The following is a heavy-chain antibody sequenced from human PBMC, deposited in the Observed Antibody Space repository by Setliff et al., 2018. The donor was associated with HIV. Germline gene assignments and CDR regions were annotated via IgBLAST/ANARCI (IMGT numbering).Heavy chain of an antibody. D-gene: IGHD3-16*01. CDR1: GFTFTSSA. J-gene: IGHJ4*02. CDR2: IVVGSGNT. V-gene: IGHV1-58*02. CDR3: ARDRFRGGVGTGLAEY. Sequence: GASVKVSCKASGFTFTSSAMQWVRQARGQRLEWIGWIVVGSGNTNYAQKFQERVTITRDMSTSTAYMELSSLRSEDTAVYYCARDRFRGGVGTGLAEYWGQGTVVTVSS.